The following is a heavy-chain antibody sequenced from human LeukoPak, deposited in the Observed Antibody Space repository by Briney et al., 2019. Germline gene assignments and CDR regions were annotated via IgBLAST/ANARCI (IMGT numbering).Heavy chain of an antibody. Sequence: GGSLRLSCAASGFTFSSYSMNWVRQAPGKGLEWVSSISSSSSYIYYADSVKGRFTISRDNAKNSLYLQMNSLRAEDTAVYYCARDFVCSSTSCYPTDDAFDIWGQGTMVTVSS. D-gene: IGHD2-2*01. V-gene: IGHV3-21*01. CDR2: ISSSSSYI. CDR3: ARDFVCSSTSCYPTDDAFDI. J-gene: IGHJ3*02. CDR1: GFTFSSYS.